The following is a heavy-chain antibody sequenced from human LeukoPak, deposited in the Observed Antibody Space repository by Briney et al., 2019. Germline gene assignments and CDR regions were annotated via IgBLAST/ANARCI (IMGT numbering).Heavy chain of an antibody. CDR3: ARVGIYLGGSFDY. J-gene: IGHJ4*02. CDR1: GFTFSFYT. Sequence: GGSLRLSCAASGFTFSFYTMTWVRQAPGKGQEWVSSITSSPRHADSVKGRFTISRDNAKNSLYLQMNSLRAEDTAVYYCARVGIYLGGSFDYWGQGTLVTVSS. CDR2: ITSSPRH. V-gene: IGHV3-21*01. D-gene: IGHD2-2*02.